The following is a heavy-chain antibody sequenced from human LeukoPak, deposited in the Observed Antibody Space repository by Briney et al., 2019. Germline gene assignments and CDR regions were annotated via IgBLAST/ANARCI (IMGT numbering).Heavy chain of an antibody. Sequence: PGGSLRLSCAASGFTFSSYSMNWVRQAPGKGLEWVSYISSSSSTIYYADSVKGRFTISRDNAKNSLYLQMNSLRAEDTAVYYCARGALSGWPRCWFDPWGQGTLVTVSS. D-gene: IGHD6-19*01. CDR3: ARGALSGWPRCWFDP. CDR2: ISSSSSTI. V-gene: IGHV3-48*04. J-gene: IGHJ5*02. CDR1: GFTFSSYS.